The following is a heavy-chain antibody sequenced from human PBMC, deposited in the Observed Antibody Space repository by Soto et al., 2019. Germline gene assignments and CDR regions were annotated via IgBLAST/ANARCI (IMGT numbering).Heavy chain of an antibody. CDR3: ARAYCSSTSCYKAAPYYYYGMDV. CDR2: IIPIFGTA. V-gene: IGHV1-69*06. J-gene: IGHJ6*02. D-gene: IGHD2-2*02. CDR1: GGTFSSYA. Sequence: GASVKVSCKASGGTFSSYAISWVRQAPGQGLEWMGGIIPIFGTANYAQKFQGRVTITADKSTSTAYMELSSLRSEDTAVYYCARAYCSSTSCYKAAPYYYYGMDVWGQGTTVTVSS.